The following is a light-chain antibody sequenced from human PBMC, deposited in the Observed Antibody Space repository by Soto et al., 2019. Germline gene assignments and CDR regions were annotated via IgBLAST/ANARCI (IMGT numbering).Light chain of an antibody. J-gene: IGLJ3*02. CDR2: GNN. Sequence: QSALTQPPSVSGAPGQRVTISCTGSRSNIGAGYGVHWYQQLPGTAPKLLIYGNNNRPSGVPDRFSGSKSGTSASLAIIGLQAEDEADYYCQSYDSSLSGVLFGGGTKLTVL. V-gene: IGLV1-40*01. CDR1: RSNIGAGYG. CDR3: QSYDSSLSGVL.